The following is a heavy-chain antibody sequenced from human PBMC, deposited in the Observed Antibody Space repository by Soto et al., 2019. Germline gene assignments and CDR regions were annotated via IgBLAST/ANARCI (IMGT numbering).Heavy chain of an antibody. V-gene: IGHV4-39*01. J-gene: IGHJ1*01. CDR3: FTISRDDSKGIAYLQMNSLKSEDSGVYYCIGSFPF. CDR1: GGSLSSSPYY. CDR2: VSYSGDT. D-gene: IGHD2-15*01. Sequence: PSETLSLTCTVSGGSLSSSPYYWGWIRQPPGKALEWIGTVSYSGDTYYRPSLERRVTMSRDTSKNQFSLKMTSVTDSDTAVRGRFTISRDDSKGIAYLQMNSLKSEDSGVYYCIGSFPFWGQGTLVTVSS.